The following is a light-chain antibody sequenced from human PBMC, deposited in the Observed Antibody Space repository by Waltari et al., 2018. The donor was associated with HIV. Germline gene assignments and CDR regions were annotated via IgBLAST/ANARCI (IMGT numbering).Light chain of an antibody. J-gene: IGLJ2*01. V-gene: IGLV2-14*03. CDR2: DVD. CDR1: SSDISPYNF. Sequence: QSALTQPASVSGSPGQSITISCSGTSSDISPYNFVSWYQKHPDTAPKLLIYDVDTRPSGVPRRFSGSKSGDPASLTISAIQADDEADYFCSSYTTTNTVVFGGGTKVSVL. CDR3: SSYTTTNTVV.